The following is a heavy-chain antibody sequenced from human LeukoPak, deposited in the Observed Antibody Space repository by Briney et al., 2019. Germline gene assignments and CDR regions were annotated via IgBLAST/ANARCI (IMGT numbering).Heavy chain of an antibody. CDR1: GGFMSSYY. J-gene: IGHJ5*02. CDR3: ARGADGLTPGSGGDNWFDP. D-gene: IGHD3-10*01. CDR2: IYTSGST. Sequence: SETLALTCTVSGGFMSSYYWRCIRQPPGKGLEGIGYIYTSGSTNYNTSLKSRVTISVDTSKTPFSLKLSSVTDADTAVYYCARGADGLTPGSGGDNWFDPWGQGTLVTVSS. V-gene: IGHV4-4*08.